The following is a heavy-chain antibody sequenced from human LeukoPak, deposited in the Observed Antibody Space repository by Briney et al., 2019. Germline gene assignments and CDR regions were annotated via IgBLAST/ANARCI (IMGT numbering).Heavy chain of an antibody. CDR1: GFTFSSYS. CDR3: ARDRVVDTVVTPYYYYYGMDV. V-gene: IGHV3-21*01. CDR2: ISSSSSYI. D-gene: IGHD2-15*01. J-gene: IGHJ6*02. Sequence: GGSPRLSCAASGFTFSSYSMNWVRQAPGKGLEWVSSISSSSSYIYYADSVKGRFTISRDNSKNTLCLQMNSLRAEDTAVYYCARDRVVDTVVTPYYYYYGMDVWGQGTTVTVSS.